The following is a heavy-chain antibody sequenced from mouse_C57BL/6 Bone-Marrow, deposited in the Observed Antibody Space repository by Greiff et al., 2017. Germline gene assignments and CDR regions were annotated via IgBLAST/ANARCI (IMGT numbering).Heavy chain of an antibody. CDR2: ISDGGSYT. Sequence: EVQGVESGGGLVKPGGSLKLSCAASGFTFSSYAMSWVRQTPEKRLEWVATISDGGSYTYYPDNVKGRFTISRDNAKNNLYLQMSHLKSEDTAMYYCARDRLRRRHYYAMDYWGQGTSVTVSS. CDR3: ARDRLRRRHYYAMDY. CDR1: GFTFSSYA. D-gene: IGHD2-4*01. V-gene: IGHV5-4*01. J-gene: IGHJ4*01.